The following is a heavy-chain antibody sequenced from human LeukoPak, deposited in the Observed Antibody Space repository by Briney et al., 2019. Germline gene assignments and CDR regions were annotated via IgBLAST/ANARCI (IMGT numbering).Heavy chain of an antibody. CDR1: GYTFTGYY. CDR3: ARPMVRGAHDFDY. Sequence: ASVKVSCKASGYTFTGYYMHWVRQAPGQGLEWMGWINPNSGGTNYAQKFQGRVTMTRDTSISTAYMELSRLRSGDTAVYYCARPMVRGAHDFDYWGQGTLVTVSS. J-gene: IGHJ4*02. V-gene: IGHV1-2*02. D-gene: IGHD3-10*01. CDR2: INPNSGGT.